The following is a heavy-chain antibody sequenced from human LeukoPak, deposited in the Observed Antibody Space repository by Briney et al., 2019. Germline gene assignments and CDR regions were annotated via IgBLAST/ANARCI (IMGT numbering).Heavy chain of an antibody. CDR2: MNPNSGNT. Sequence: ASVKVSCKASGYTFASYGVSWLRQATGQGLEWMGWMNPNSGNTGYAQKFQGRVTITRNTSISTAYMELSSLRSEDTAVYYCARFKGATKRAWYFDLWGRGTLVTVSS. D-gene: IGHD1-26*01. CDR3: ARFKGATKRAWYFDL. V-gene: IGHV1-8*01. CDR1: GYTFASYG. J-gene: IGHJ2*01.